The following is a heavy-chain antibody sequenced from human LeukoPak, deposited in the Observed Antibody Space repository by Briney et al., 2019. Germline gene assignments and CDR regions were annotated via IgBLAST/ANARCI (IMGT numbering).Heavy chain of an antibody. CDR2: IYTTGST. Sequence: PSETLSLTCTVSGGSISSYYWSWIRQPAGKGLEWIGRIYTTGSTNYNPSLKSRVTMSVDTSKNQFSLKLTSVTAADTAVYYCATPSSGTYNDAFDIWGQGTMVTVSS. V-gene: IGHV4-4*07. D-gene: IGHD1-26*01. CDR1: GGSISSYY. CDR3: ATPSSGTYNDAFDI. J-gene: IGHJ3*02.